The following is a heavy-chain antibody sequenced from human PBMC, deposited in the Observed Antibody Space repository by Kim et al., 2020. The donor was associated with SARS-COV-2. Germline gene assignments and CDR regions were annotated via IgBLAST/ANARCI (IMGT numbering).Heavy chain of an antibody. CDR3: ATRDYVNDYYYGMDV. D-gene: IGHD4-17*01. V-gene: IGHV3-21*01. CDR1: GFTFSSYS. CDR2: ISSSSSYI. J-gene: IGHJ6*02. Sequence: GGSLRLSCAASGFTFSSYSMNWVRQAPGKGLEWVSSISSSSSYIYYADSVKGRFTISRDNAKNSLYLQMNSLRAEDTAVYYCATRDYVNDYYYGMDVWGQGTTVTVSS.